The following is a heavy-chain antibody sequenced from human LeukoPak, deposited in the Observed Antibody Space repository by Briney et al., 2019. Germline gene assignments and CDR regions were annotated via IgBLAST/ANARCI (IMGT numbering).Heavy chain of an antibody. CDR1: GFTFSSYS. D-gene: IGHD3-10*01. CDR3: ARDIFGITMVRGVMDV. Sequence: PGGSLRLSCAASGFTFSSYSMNWVRQAPGKGLEWVSSISSSSYIYYADSVKGRFTISRDNAKNSLYLQMNSLRAEDTAVYYCARDIFGITMVRGVMDVWGQGTLVTVSS. V-gene: IGHV3-21*01. CDR2: ISSSSYI. J-gene: IGHJ4*02.